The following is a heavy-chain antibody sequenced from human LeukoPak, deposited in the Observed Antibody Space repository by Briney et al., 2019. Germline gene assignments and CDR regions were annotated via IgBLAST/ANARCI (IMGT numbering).Heavy chain of an antibody. J-gene: IGHJ6*04. Sequence: GRSLRLSCAASGFTFSSYGMHWVRQAPGKGLEWVAVISYDGSNKYYADSVKGRFTLHRDNSKNTLSMQMNSLRAEDTAVYYCAKDQGYCSGGSCYPWNGMDVWGKGTTVTVSS. CDR2: ISYDGSNK. V-gene: IGHV3-30*18. CDR1: GFTFSSYG. CDR3: AKDQGYCSGGSCYPWNGMDV. D-gene: IGHD2-15*01.